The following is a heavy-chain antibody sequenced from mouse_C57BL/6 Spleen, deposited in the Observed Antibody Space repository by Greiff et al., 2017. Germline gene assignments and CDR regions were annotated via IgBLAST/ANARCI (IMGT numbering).Heavy chain of an antibody. J-gene: IGHJ3*01. CDR2: IRGGGGNP. V-gene: IGHV5-9*01. CDR3: ANLLPRTWFAY. Sequence: EVKLMESGGGLVKPGGSLKLSCAASGFTFSSYTMSWVRQPPEKRLEWVATIRGGGGNPYYPDSVKGRFTISRDNAKNTLYLQMSSLRSEDTALYYCANLLPRTWFAYWGQGTLVTVSA. D-gene: IGHD1-1*01. CDR1: GFTFSSYT.